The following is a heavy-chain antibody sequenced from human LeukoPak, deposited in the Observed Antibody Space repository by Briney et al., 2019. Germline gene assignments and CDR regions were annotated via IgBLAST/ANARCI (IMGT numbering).Heavy chain of an antibody. V-gene: IGHV4-39*01. J-gene: IGHJ5*02. CDR1: GGSISSSSYY. CDR3: AGRGITIFGVVYSEFWFDP. CDR2: IYYSGST. Sequence: SETLSLTCTVSGGSISSSSYYWGWIRQPPGKGLEWIGSIYYSGSTYYNPSLKSRVTISVDTSKNQFSLKLSSVTAADTAVYYCAGRGITIFGVVYSEFWFDPWAREPWSPSPQ. D-gene: IGHD3-3*01.